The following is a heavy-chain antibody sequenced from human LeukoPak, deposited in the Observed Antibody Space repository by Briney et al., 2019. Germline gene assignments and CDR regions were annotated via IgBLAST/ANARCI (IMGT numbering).Heavy chain of an antibody. D-gene: IGHD1-1*01. CDR3: AKAEGRYNWNAGRDY. CDR1: GFTVSSNY. J-gene: IGHJ4*02. V-gene: IGHV3-53*01. CDR2: IYSGGST. Sequence: PGGSLRLSCAASGFTVSSNYMSWVRQAPGKGLEWVSVIYSGGSTYYADSVKGRFTISRDNSKNTLYLQMNSLRAEDTAVYYCAKAEGRYNWNAGRDYWGQGTLVTVSS.